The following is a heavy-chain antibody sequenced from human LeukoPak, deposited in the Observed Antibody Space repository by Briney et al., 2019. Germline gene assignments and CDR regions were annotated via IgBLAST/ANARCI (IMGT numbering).Heavy chain of an antibody. CDR2: ISSSSSRI. J-gene: IGHJ4*02. V-gene: IGHV3-48*01. CDR3: ARADKGGYYDSSGYDY. D-gene: IGHD3-22*01. Sequence: GGSLRLSCAASGFTFSSYSMNWVRQAPGKGQEWVSYISSSSSRIYYADSVRGRFTISRDNAKSSLYLQMNSLRAEDTAVYYCARADKGGYYDSSGYDYWGQGTLVTVSS. CDR1: GFTFSSYS.